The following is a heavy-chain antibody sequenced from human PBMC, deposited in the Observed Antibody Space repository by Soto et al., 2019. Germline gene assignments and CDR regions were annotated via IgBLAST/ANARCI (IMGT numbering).Heavy chain of an antibody. V-gene: IGHV3-66*01. CDR2: IYSGGST. CDR1: GFTVSSNY. D-gene: IGHD3-22*01. CDR3: ASTDNRPKYDSSGYYRY. J-gene: IGHJ4*02. Sequence: PGGSLRLSCAASGFTVSSNYMSWVRQAPGKGLEWVSVIYSGGSTYYADSVKGRFTISRDNSKNTLYLQMNSLRAEDTAVYYCASTDNRPKYDSSGYYRYWGQGTLVTVSS.